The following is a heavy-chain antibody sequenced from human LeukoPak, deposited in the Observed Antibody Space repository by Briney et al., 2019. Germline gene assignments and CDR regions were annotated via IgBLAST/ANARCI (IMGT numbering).Heavy chain of an antibody. J-gene: IGHJ3*02. Sequence: ASVKVSCKASGYTFTGYYMHWVRQAPGQGLEWMGWINPNSGGTNYAQKFQGRVTMTRDTSISTAYMELSRLRSDDTAVYYCARRADYARDAFDIWGQGTMVTVSS. CDR2: INPNSGGT. V-gene: IGHV1-2*02. CDR1: GYTFTGYY. D-gene: IGHD4-17*01. CDR3: ARRADYARDAFDI.